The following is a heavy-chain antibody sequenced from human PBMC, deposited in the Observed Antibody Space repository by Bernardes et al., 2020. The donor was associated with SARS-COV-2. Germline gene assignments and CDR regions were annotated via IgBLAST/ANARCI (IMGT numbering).Heavy chain of an antibody. V-gene: IGHV3-64D*06. J-gene: IGHJ4*02. CDR1: GFSINTYA. D-gene: IGHD3-10*01. Sequence: GGSLRLSCAASGFSINTYAMSWVRQAPGKGLEYVSTITSDGGSTYYADSVKGRFTISRDDSKNTLYLQMSSLRPEDTSEYYCVKAHYFNSGSYEYWGQGTLFTVSS. CDR2: ITSDGGST. CDR3: VKAHYFNSGSYEY.